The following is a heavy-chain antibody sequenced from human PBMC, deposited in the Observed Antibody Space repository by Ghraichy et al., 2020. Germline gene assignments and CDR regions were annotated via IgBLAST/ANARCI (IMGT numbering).Heavy chain of an antibody. D-gene: IGHD3-16*01. CDR3: ARRLGGLSYYSCMDV. J-gene: IGHJ6*02. CDR2: IYDSGSI. V-gene: IGHV4-59*08. CDR1: GGSISSYY. Sequence: SETLSLTCTVSGGSISSYYWSWIRQAPGKGLEWIGHIYDSGSISYNPSLKSRVTLSVDTSKNQFSLKLSSVTAADTAVYYCARRLGGLSYYSCMDVWGQGTTVTVSS.